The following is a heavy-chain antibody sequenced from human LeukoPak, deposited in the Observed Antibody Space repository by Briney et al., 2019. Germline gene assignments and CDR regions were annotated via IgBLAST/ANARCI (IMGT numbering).Heavy chain of an antibody. CDR2: ISYDGSNK. CDR3: ARSAARSGRYFDY. CDR1: GFTFSSYA. J-gene: IGHJ4*02. V-gene: IGHV3-30-3*01. D-gene: IGHD1-26*01. Sequence: PGRSLRLSCAASGFTFSSYAMHWVRQAPGKGLEWVAVISYDGSNKYYADSVKGRFTISRDNSKNTLYLQMNSLRAEDTAVYYCARSAARSGRYFDYWGQGTLVTVSS.